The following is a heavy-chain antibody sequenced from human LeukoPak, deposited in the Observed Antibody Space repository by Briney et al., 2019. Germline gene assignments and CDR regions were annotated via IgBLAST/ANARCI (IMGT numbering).Heavy chain of an antibody. CDR3: AKDRTGFTMVRGVIGY. CDR2: ISYDGSNK. D-gene: IGHD3-10*01. CDR1: GFTFSSYG. V-gene: IGHV3-30*18. J-gene: IGHJ4*02. Sequence: PGRSLRLSCAASGFTFSSYGMHWVRQAPGKGLEWVAVISYDGSNKYYADSVKGRFTISRDNSKNTLYLQMNSLRAEDTAVYYCAKDRTGFTMVRGVIGYWGQGTLVTVS.